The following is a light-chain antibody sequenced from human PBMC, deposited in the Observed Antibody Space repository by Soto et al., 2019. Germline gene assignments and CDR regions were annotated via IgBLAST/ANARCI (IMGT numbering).Light chain of an antibody. CDR3: HQATSGLRT. V-gene: IGKV3-15*01. J-gene: IGKJ1*01. CDR2: GAS. Sequence: IVMTQSPVTLSMSPGDRATLSCRASQNVATNVAWYQQKPGQAPRLLIYGASIRATGVPARVSGSGSGTEFTLTIGSRQSEDLAVFDCHQATSGLRTFGRGTRVEV. CDR1: QNVATN.